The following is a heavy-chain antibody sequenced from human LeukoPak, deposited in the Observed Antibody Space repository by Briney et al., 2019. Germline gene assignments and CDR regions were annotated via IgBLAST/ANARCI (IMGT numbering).Heavy chain of an antibody. V-gene: IGHV3-21*01. CDR2: ISSSSSYI. J-gene: IGHJ4*02. CDR3: ARDFFISMVRGIPYDY. D-gene: IGHD3-10*01. CDR1: GFNFSIYS. Sequence: PGGSLRLSCAASGFNFSIYSMNWVRQAPGKGLEWVSSISSSSSYIYYADSVKGRFTISRDNAKNSLYLQMNSLRVEDTAVYYCARDFFISMVRGIPYDYWGQGTLVTVSS.